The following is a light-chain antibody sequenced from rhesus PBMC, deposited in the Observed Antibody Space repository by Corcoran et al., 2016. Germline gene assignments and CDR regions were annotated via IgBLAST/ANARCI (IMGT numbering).Light chain of an antibody. CDR1: HGISTY. V-gene: IGKV1-25*01. CDR3: QQPKRYPRT. Sequence: DIQMTQSPSSLSASVGDTVTITCQASHGISTYLAWYQQKPGKARKLLIYDASTLQSGVPSRFSGSGSWTECRLTSSGLQPEDVATYYCQQPKRYPRTFGGVTKVELK. CDR2: DAS. J-gene: IGKJ4*01.